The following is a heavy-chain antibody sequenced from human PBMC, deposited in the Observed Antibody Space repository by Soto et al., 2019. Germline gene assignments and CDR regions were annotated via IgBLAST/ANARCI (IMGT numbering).Heavy chain of an antibody. CDR3: ARDYPPIDY. CDR2: ISSSSSTI. V-gene: IGHV3-48*01. J-gene: IGHJ4*02. Sequence: GGSLRLCCAASGFTFSSYSMNWVRQAPGKGLEWVSYISSSSSTIYYADSVKGRFTISRDNAKNSLYLQMNSLRAEDTAVYYCARDYPPIDYRGQGTLVTVSS. CDR1: GFTFSSYS.